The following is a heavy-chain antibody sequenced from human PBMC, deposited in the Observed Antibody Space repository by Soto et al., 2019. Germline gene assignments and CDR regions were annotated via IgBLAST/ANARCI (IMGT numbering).Heavy chain of an antibody. CDR1: GGSIGSYD. J-gene: IGHJ4*02. Sequence: SLTLSVTWTVAGGSIGSYDWSCIRQPPGKGLEWIGYIYYSGSTSYKPSLNSRVTISVDTSNNQFSLKLSPVTHAYTRVYYCARRYHVLGITKNDFGNRGQRPLVTVHS. CDR3: ARRYHVLGITKNDFGN. D-gene: IGHD1-20*01. V-gene: IGHV4-59*08. CDR2: IYYSGST.